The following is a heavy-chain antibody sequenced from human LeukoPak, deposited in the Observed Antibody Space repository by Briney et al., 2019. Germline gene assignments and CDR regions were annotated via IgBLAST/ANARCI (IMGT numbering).Heavy chain of an antibody. CDR2: ISSSGGGT. D-gene: IGHD3-3*01. Sequence: GRSLRLSCAASGFTFSSYAMSWVRQAPGKGLEWVSAISSSGGGTYYADSVKGRFTISRDNSKNTLYLQMNSLRAEDTAVYYCASYDFWSGCDAFDIWGQGTMVTVSS. V-gene: IGHV3-23*01. J-gene: IGHJ3*02. CDR3: ASYDFWSGCDAFDI. CDR1: GFTFSSYA.